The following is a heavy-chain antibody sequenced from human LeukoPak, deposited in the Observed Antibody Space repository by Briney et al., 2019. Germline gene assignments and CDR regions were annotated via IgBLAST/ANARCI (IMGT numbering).Heavy chain of an antibody. V-gene: IGHV3-33*01. CDR3: ARGAAGTWNFDY. D-gene: IGHD6-13*01. CDR2: IWYDGSNK. CDR1: GFTFSSYG. Sequence: GRSLRLSCAASGFTFSSYGMHWVRPAPGKALEWVAVIWYDGSNKYYADSVKGRFTISRDNSKNTLYLQMYSLRAEDTAVYYCARGAAGTWNFDYWGQGTLVTVSS. J-gene: IGHJ4*02.